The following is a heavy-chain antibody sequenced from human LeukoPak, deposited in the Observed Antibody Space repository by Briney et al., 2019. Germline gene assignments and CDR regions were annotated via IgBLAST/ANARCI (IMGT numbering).Heavy chain of an antibody. CDR2: IYTGGET. Sequence: GGSLRLSCADSGFTVSSNYMTWVRQAPGKGLEWVSVIYTGGETYYADSLKGRFAISRDNSKNTLYLQMNSLRAEDTAVYYCARGRRSGTSSFAFDIWGQGTMVTVSS. D-gene: IGHD2-2*01. CDR1: GFTVSSNY. CDR3: ARGRRSGTSSFAFDI. J-gene: IGHJ3*02. V-gene: IGHV3-66*01.